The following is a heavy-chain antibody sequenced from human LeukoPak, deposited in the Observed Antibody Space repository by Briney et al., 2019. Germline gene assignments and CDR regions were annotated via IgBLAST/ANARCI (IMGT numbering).Heavy chain of an antibody. Sequence: SETLSLTCTVSGGSISSYYWSWIRQPAGKGLEWIGRIYTSGSTDYNPSLKSRVTMSVDTSKNQFSLKLSSVTAADTAVYYCARDGYCSSTSCYSDDAFDIWGQGTMVTVSS. CDR1: GGSISSYY. V-gene: IGHV4-4*07. J-gene: IGHJ3*02. D-gene: IGHD2-2*03. CDR2: IYTSGST. CDR3: ARDGYCSSTSCYSDDAFDI.